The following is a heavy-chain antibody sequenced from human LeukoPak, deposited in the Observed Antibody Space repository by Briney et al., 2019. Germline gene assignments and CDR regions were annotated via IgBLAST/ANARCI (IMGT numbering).Heavy chain of an antibody. CDR3: ARDATMVPLYYYYYMDV. V-gene: IGHV4-4*07. J-gene: IGHJ6*03. CDR1: GGSISSYY. CDR2: IYTSGST. Sequence: PSETLSITCTVSGGSISSYYWSWIRQPAGKGLEWIGRIYTSGSTNYNPSLKSRVTMSVDTSKNQFSLKLSSVTAADTAVYYCARDATMVPLYYYYYMDVWGKGTTVTVSS. D-gene: IGHD3-10*01.